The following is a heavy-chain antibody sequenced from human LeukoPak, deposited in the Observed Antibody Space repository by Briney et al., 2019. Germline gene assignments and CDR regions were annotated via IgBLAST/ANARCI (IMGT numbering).Heavy chain of an antibody. J-gene: IGHJ4*02. CDR2: DSGRGT. Sequence: LAGGSLRLSCAASGFTFSNYAMIWVRQAPGKGLEWVSCDSGRGTFYPESVRGRFTISRDNSKNMLFLQMNSLRGDDTAGYYCAKELAAADNPAFDYWGQGILVTVSS. D-gene: IGHD6-13*01. CDR3: AKELAAADNPAFDY. CDR1: GFTFSNYA. V-gene: IGHV3-23*01.